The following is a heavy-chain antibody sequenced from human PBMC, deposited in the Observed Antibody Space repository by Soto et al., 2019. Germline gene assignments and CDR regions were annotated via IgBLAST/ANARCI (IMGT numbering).Heavy chain of an antibody. D-gene: IGHD2-8*01. CDR1: GFSRSAVSMC. CDR2: IDWEDDK. CDR3: ARLRGGTSGSHFDL. Sequence: SGPTLVNPTQTLTLTCTFSGFSRSAVSMCVGWIRQTPGKALEWLALIDWEDDKFYRTSLKTKLTISKDTYKNQVVLTMTNMDPADKATYYCARLRGGTSGSHFDLWGQGTLVTVSS. V-gene: IGHV2-70*01. J-gene: IGHJ5*02.